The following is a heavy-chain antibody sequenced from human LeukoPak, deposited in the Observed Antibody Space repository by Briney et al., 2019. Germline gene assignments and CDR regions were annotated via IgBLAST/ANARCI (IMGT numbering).Heavy chain of an antibody. D-gene: IGHD4-17*01. Sequence: ASVKVSCKASGYTFTSYDINWVRQATGQGLEWMGWMNPNSGDTGYAQKFQGRVTMTRNTSISTAYMELSSLRSEDTAVYYCARELASDYVAFDYWGQGTLVTVSS. V-gene: IGHV1-8*01. J-gene: IGHJ4*02. CDR2: MNPNSGDT. CDR1: GYTFTSYD. CDR3: ARELASDYVAFDY.